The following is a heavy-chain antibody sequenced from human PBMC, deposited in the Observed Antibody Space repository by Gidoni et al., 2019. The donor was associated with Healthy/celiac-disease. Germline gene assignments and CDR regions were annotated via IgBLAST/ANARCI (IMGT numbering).Heavy chain of an antibody. CDR2: ISYDGSNK. Sequence: QVQLVESGGGVVQPGRSLRLSCAASGFTFSSYAMHWVRQAPGKGLEWVAVISYDGSNKYYADSVKGRFTISRDNSKNTLYLQMNSLRAEDTAVYYCARDHYDRHNAFDIWGQGTMVTVSS. CDR3: ARDHYDRHNAFDI. CDR1: GFTFSSYA. V-gene: IGHV3-30-3*01. J-gene: IGHJ3*02. D-gene: IGHD3-22*01.